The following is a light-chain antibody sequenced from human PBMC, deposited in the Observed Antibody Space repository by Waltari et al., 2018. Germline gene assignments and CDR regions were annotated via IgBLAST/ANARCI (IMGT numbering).Light chain of an antibody. Sequence: DIVMTQSPDSLAVSLGEEATINCKSSQSVLYRSNNKNYLGLYQQKPGQPPKLLIYWASTRESGVPERFSGSGSGTDFTLTINSLQAEDVAVYYCQQSLSPPFTFGPGTKVDIK. J-gene: IGKJ3*01. CDR3: QQSLSPPFT. CDR1: QSVLYRSNNKNY. CDR2: WAS. V-gene: IGKV4-1*01.